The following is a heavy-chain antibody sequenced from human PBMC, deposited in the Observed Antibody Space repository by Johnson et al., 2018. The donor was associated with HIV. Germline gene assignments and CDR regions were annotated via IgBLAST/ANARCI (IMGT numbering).Heavy chain of an antibody. V-gene: IGHV3-23*04. J-gene: IGHJ3*02. CDR1: GFTFSSNA. CDR2: ISGSGGST. D-gene: IGHD5-18*01. CDR3: ANGGYSYGYDAFDI. Sequence: VQLVESGGGLVQPGGSLRLSCVASGFTFSSNAMSWVRQAPGKGLEWVSGISGSGGSTYYADSVKGRFTISRDNSKNTLYLQMNSLRAEDTAVYYCANGGYSYGYDAFDIWGQGTMVTVSS.